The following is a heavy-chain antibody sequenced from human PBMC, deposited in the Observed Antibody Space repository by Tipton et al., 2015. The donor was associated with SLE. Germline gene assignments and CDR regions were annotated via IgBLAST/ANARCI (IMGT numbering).Heavy chain of an antibody. J-gene: IGHJ3*02. Sequence: LRLSCTVSGGSISSSSYYWGWIRQPPGKGLEWIGSIYYSGSTYYNPSLKSRVTISVDTSKNQFSLKLSSVTAADTAVYYCARGREYQLLYCAFDIWGQGTMVTVSS. CDR1: GGSISSSSYY. D-gene: IGHD2-2*02. CDR2: IYYSGST. CDR3: ARGREYQLLYCAFDI. V-gene: IGHV4-39*07.